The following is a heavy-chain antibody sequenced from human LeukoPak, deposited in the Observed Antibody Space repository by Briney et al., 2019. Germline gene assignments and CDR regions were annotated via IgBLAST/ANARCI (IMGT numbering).Heavy chain of an antibody. J-gene: IGHJ4*02. CDR3: AKVRWELLHFDY. D-gene: IGHD1-26*01. Sequence: ASVKVSCKASANTFSTYYMHWVRQAPGQGLEWMGIINPTGGSTVYAQKFLGRVTMTRDTSISTAYMELNSLRSEDTAVYYCAKVRWELLHFDYWGQGTLVTVSS. CDR2: INPTGGST. V-gene: IGHV1-46*01. CDR1: ANTFSTYY.